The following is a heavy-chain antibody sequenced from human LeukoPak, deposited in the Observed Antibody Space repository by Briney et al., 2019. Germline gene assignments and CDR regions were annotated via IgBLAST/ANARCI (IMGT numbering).Heavy chain of an antibody. CDR3: AKDLRPLYSSGWEVDY. J-gene: IGHJ4*02. CDR1: GFTFSSYG. V-gene: IGHV3-30*02. Sequence: GGSLRLSCAASGFTFSSYGMHWVRQAPGKGLEWVAVIWYDGSNKYYADSVKGRFTISRDNSKNTLYLQTNSLRAEDTAVYYCAKDLRPLYSSGWEVDYWGQGTLVTVSS. D-gene: IGHD6-19*01. CDR2: IWYDGSNK.